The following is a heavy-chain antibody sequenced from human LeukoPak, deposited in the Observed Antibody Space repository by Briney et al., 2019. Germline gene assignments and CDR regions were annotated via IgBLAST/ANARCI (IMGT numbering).Heavy chain of an antibody. V-gene: IGHV4-4*07. CDR2: IYTSGST. CDR1: GGSISSYY. J-gene: IGHJ3*02. D-gene: IGHD3-16*02. Sequence: SETLSLTCTVSGGSISSYYWSWIRQPAGKGLEWIGRIYTSGSTDYNPSLKSRVTMSVDTSKNQFSLKLSSVTAADTAVYYCARAPIMITFGGVIPDDAFDIWGQGTMVTVSS. CDR3: ARAPIMITFGGVIPDDAFDI.